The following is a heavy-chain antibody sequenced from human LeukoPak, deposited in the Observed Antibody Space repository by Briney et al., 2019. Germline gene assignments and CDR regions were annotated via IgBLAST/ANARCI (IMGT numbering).Heavy chain of an antibody. Sequence: VGSLRLSCAASGFTVSSFGINWVRLAPGKGLKWLSYISSSSRTISYADSVKGRFTISRENTKNALYLQMNNLRPEDTAVYYCARESFEYWAQGALVTVS. J-gene: IGHJ4*02. CDR3: ARESFEY. V-gene: IGHV3-48*04. CDR2: ISSSSRTI. CDR1: GFTVSSFG.